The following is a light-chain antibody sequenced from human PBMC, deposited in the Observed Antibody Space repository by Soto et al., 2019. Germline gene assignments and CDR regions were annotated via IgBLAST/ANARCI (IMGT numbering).Light chain of an antibody. Sequence: EIVLTQSPGTLSWSRVEMATGSFRASESVSRNYIAWYQQKPGQAPRLLIFATSNTATGIPDRFGGSGSETEFTLTISGLETEDSAVYYCQYCGTSRTFGQGTKVDI. CDR1: ESVSRNY. J-gene: IGKJ1*01. CDR2: ATS. V-gene: IGKV3-20*01. CDR3: QYCGTSRT.